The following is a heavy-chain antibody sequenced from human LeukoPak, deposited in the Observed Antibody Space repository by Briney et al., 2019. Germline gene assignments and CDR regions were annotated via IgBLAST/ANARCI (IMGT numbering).Heavy chain of an antibody. CDR3: ARASGSYFYAFDI. Sequence: SETLSLTCTVSGYSISSGYYWGWIRQPPGKGLEWIGSIYYSGSTYYNPSLKSRVTISVDTSKNQFSLKLSSVTAADTAVYYCARASGSYFYAFDIWGQGTMVTVSS. CDR1: GYSISSGYY. CDR2: IYYSGST. J-gene: IGHJ3*02. V-gene: IGHV4-38-2*02. D-gene: IGHD1-26*01.